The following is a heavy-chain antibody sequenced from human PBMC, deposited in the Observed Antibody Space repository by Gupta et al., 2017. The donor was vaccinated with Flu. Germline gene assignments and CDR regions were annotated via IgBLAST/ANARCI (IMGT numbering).Heavy chain of an antibody. Sequence: QVQRVQSGADVKEPGSSVKVSCKASRDIFNKYAISWVRLVPGQGLEWIGEIIPTLGTTDPAQNFQGRVTITADESTTTGYMELRSLKFEGTAIYYCARRPHGGSFDVWGQGTMVIVSS. CDR2: IIPTLGTT. D-gene: IGHD3-10*01. CDR1: RDIFNKYA. V-gene: IGHV1-69*01. J-gene: IGHJ3*01. CDR3: ARRPHGGSFDV.